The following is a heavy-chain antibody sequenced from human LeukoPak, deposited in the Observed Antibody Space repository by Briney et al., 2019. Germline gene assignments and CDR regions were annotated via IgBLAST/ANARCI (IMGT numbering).Heavy chain of an antibody. CDR1: GYTFTSYG. CDR2: ISAYNGNT. CDR3: ARVRDYYYMDV. J-gene: IGHJ6*03. Sequence: ASVKVSCKTSGYTFTSYGISWVRQAPGQGLEWMGWISAYNGNTHYAQKLQGRVTMTTDTSTSTGYMDLRSLRSDDTAVYYCARVRDYYYMDVWGKGTTVTDSS. V-gene: IGHV1-18*01.